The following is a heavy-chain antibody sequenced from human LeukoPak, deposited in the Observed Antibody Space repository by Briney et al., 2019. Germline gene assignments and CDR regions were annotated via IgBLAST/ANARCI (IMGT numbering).Heavy chain of an antibody. CDR2: IIPIFGIA. V-gene: IGHV1-69*04. Sequence: SEKVSCKASGGTFSSYAISWVRQAPGQGLEWMGRIIPIFGIANYAQKFQGRVTITADKSTSTAYMELSSLRSEDTAVYYCARDSYSGYDYWGQGTLVTVSS. J-gene: IGHJ4*02. CDR1: GGTFSSYA. D-gene: IGHD5-12*01. CDR3: ARDSYSGYDY.